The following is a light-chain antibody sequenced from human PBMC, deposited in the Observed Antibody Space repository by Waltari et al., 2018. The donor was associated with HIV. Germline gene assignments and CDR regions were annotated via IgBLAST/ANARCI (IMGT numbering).Light chain of an antibody. Sequence: DILMTQSPDSLAVSLGERATINCKSSQSVLYNSINKNYLAWYQQKPGQPPKLLIYWASTRESGVPDRFSGSGSGTDFTITISSLQAEDVAVYYCQQYHTSPGTFGQGTKLEIK. CDR1: QSVLYNSINKNY. V-gene: IGKV4-1*01. J-gene: IGKJ2*02. CDR2: WAS. CDR3: QQYHTSPGT.